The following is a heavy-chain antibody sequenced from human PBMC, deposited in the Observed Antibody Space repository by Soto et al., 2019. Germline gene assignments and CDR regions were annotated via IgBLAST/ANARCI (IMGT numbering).Heavy chain of an antibody. D-gene: IGHD3-22*01. Sequence: ESLKISCKGSGYSFTSYRIGWVRQMPGKGLEWMGIIYPGDSDTRYSPSFQGQVTISADKSISTAYLQWSSLKASDTAMYYCARQGGDYYYDSSGHDAFDIWGQGTMVTVSS. CDR3: ARQGGDYYYDSSGHDAFDI. J-gene: IGHJ3*02. CDR1: GYSFTSYR. CDR2: IYPGDSDT. V-gene: IGHV5-51*01.